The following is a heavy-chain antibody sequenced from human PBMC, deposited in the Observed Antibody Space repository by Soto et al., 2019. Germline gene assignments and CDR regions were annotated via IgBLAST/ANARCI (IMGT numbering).Heavy chain of an antibody. CDR3: ARVPLRTNWFDP. CDR1: GYTFTRND. D-gene: IGHD1-7*01. Sequence: QVQLVQSGAEVKKPGASVKVSCKASGYTFTRNDINWVRQATGQGLEWMGWMDPNSGNTGYAQKFQGRVTMTRNTSISTAYMELSSLRSEDTAVSYCARVPLRTNWFDPWGQGTLVTVSS. J-gene: IGHJ5*02. V-gene: IGHV1-8*01. CDR2: MDPNSGNT.